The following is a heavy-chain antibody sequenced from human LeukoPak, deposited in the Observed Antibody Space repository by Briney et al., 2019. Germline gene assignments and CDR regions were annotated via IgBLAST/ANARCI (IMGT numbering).Heavy chain of an antibody. CDR2: ISDSGGRT. V-gene: IGHV3-23*01. CDR1: GITLSNYG. D-gene: IGHD3-10*01. CDR3: AERGVVIRVILVGFHKEAYYFDS. J-gene: IGHJ4*02. Sequence: PRGSLRLSCAVSGITLSNYGMSWVRQAPGKGLEWVAGISDSGGRTKYADSVKGRFTISRDNPKNTLYLQMNSLRAEDTAVYFCAERGVVIRVILVGFHKEAYYFDSWGQGALVTVSS.